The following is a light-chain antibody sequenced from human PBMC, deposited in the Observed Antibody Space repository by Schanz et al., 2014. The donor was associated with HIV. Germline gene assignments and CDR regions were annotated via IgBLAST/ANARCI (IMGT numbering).Light chain of an antibody. CDR2: DNT. Sequence: QSVLTQPPSVSGAPGQRVNISCTGGSSNIGAGYDVHWYQLLPGTAPTLLIFDNTNRPSGVPARFSGSKSGSSASLAISGLQADDEADYFCQSFDSSLNGVVFGGGTKLTVL. CDR3: QSFDSSLNGVV. CDR1: SSNIGAGYD. V-gene: IGLV1-40*01. J-gene: IGLJ3*02.